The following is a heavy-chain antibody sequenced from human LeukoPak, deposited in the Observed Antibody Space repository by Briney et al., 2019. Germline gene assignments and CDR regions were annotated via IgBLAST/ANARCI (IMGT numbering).Heavy chain of an antibody. V-gene: IGHV1-46*01. CDR3: AREIYGGSSHFDY. J-gene: IGHJ4*02. D-gene: IGHD1-26*01. CDR2: ISPSGGST. Sequence: ASVKVSCKASGYAFTSYYMHWVRQAPGQGLEWMGIISPSGGSTSYAQKFQGRVTMTRDMSTSTVYMELSSLRSEDTAVYYCAREIYGGSSHFDYWGQGTLVTVSS. CDR1: GYAFTSYY.